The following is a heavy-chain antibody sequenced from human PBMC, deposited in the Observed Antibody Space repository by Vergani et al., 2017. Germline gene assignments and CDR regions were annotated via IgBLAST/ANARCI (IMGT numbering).Heavy chain of an antibody. CDR3: TRHVPCGDGACLHFDH. J-gene: IGHJ4*02. Sequence: EVMLVQSGAEVKKPGEPLKISCKYSESSFISNEIAWVRQMSGKGLQCLGNINPIDSKIANSPSFQGQAIMSLDKSITTAYLKWRSLKASDTAIYYCTRHVPCGDGACLHFDHWGQGTQVTVSS. V-gene: IGHV5-51*01. CDR2: INPIDSKI. CDR1: ESSFISNE. D-gene: IGHD2-21*01.